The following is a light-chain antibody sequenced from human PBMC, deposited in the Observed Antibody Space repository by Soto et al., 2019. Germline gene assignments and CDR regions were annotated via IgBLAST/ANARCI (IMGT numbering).Light chain of an antibody. J-gene: IGLJ2*01. CDR1: TGAVTSGYS. Sequence: QTVVTQEPSLTVSPGETVTLTCASTTGAVTSGYSPEWFQQKPGQAPRALIYSATNKYSWTPARFSGSLLGGKAALTLSHVQPEDDAEYFCLLHYGGAQFGVFGGGTKLTVL. CDR3: LLHYGGAQFGV. CDR2: SAT. V-gene: IGLV7-43*01.